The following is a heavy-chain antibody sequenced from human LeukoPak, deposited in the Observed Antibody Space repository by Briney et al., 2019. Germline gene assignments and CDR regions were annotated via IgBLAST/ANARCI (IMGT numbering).Heavy chain of an antibody. J-gene: IGHJ3*02. D-gene: IGHD3-3*02. CDR1: GGSISSSSYY. V-gene: IGHV4-39*01. CDR3: AAPSTAVHAFDI. CDR2: IYYSGST. Sequence: PSETLSLTCTVSGGSISSSSYYWGWIRQPPGKGLEWIGSIYYSGSTYYNPSLKSRVTISVDTSKNQFSLKLSSVTAADTAVYYCAAPSTAVHAFDIWGQGTMVTVSS.